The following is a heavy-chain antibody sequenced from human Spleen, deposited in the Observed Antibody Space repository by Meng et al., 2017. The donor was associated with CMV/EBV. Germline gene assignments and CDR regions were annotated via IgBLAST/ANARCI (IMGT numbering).Heavy chain of an antibody. D-gene: IGHD3-3*01. CDR3: ARSSNFGVLPPDY. CDR1: GFTVSNSY. V-gene: IGHV3-66*02. J-gene: IGHJ4*02. CDR2: IYIGGST. Sequence: GRSLRLSCTGSGFTVSNSYMTWVRQAPGKGLELVSVIYIGGSTYYADSVMGRFTISRDNSQNTLYLQMNGLRTEDTAVYFCARSSNFGVLPPDYWGQGTLVTVSS.